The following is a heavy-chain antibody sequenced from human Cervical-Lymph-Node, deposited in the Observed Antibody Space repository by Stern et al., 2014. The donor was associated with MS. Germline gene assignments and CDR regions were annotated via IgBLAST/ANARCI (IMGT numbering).Heavy chain of an antibody. D-gene: IGHD3-16*01. CDR3: AQDPFTYEGYFEY. CDR2: IGYDGTKP. CDR1: GFNFRNYG. Sequence: QVQLVESGGGVVQPGRSLRLSCAASGFNFRNYGMHWVRQAPGKGLEWVAVIGYDGTKPYYADSVKGRFTVSRDNSKNTLYLQMNSLRAEDTAVYYCAQDPFTYEGYFEYWGQGTLVTVSS. V-gene: IGHV3-30*18. J-gene: IGHJ4*02.